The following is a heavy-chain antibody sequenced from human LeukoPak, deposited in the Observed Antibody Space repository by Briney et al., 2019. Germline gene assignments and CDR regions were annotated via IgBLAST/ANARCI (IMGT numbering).Heavy chain of an antibody. Sequence: SVKVSCKASGGTFSNYAISWVRQAPGQGLEWMGRIIPILGLVNYAQKFQNRVTITADKSTSTAYMDLSSLRSEDTAIYYCAKDQAGYGSYDSSGRRGGGQGTLVTVSS. CDR2: IIPILGLV. J-gene: IGHJ4*02. D-gene: IGHD3-22*01. CDR1: GGTFSNYA. CDR3: AKDQAGYGSYDSSGRRG. V-gene: IGHV1-69*04.